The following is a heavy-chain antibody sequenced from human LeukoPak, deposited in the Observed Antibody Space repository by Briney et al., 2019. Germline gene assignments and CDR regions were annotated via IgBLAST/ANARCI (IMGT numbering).Heavy chain of an antibody. CDR3: ASTFPLYYYDSSGYYYAFDI. Sequence: SETLSLTCTVSGVSISSSSYYWGWVRQPPGKGLEWIGSIYYSGSTYYNPSLKSRVTISVDTSKNQFSLKLSSVTAADTAVYYCASTFPLYYYDSSGYYYAFDIWGQGTMVTVSS. CDR2: IYYSGST. D-gene: IGHD3-22*01. J-gene: IGHJ3*02. V-gene: IGHV4-39*01. CDR1: GVSISSSSYY.